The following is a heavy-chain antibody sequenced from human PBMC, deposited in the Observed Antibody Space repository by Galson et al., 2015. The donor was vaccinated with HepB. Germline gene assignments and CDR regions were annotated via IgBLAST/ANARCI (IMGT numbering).Heavy chain of an antibody. Sequence: SLRLSCAASGFTLSHYSMTWVRQAPGKGLEWVSYISSTSTPIFYADSVKGRFTISRDNAQNSLYLQMNSLREEDTAVYYCARIEAARLFDYWGQGTLVTVSS. V-gene: IGHV3-48*02. D-gene: IGHD6-6*01. CDR1: GFTLSHYS. J-gene: IGHJ4*02. CDR2: ISSTSTPI. CDR3: ARIEAARLFDY.